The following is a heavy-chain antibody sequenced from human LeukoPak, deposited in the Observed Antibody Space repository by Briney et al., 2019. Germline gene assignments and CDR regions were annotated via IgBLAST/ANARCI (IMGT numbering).Heavy chain of an antibody. V-gene: IGHV3-7*01. D-gene: IGHD5-24*01. CDR3: ARERWGDFDY. CDR1: GFIFSDYW. J-gene: IGHJ4*02. CDR2: IKPDGNEQ. Sequence: GGSLRLSCVTSGFIFSDYWMGWVRQAPGKGPEWVASIKPDGNEQYYVDSVRGRFTISRDNSKDSLFLQMDSLRDDDTAVYYCARERWGDFDYWGQGTLVTVSS.